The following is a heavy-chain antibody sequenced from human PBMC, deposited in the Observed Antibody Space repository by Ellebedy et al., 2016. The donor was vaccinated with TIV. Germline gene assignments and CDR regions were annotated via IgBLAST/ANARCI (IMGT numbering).Heavy chain of an antibody. CDR3: ARDREVGANGSFLYSYYYYGMDV. J-gene: IGHJ6*02. V-gene: IGHV4-59*12. Sequence: SETLSLTCTVSGDSISSYYWSWVRQPPEKGLEWIGYIHYTGTTNYNPSLKSRLTMSVDTSKNQFSLKLSSVTAADTAVYYCARDREVGANGSFLYSYYYYGMDVWGQGTTVTVSS. CDR2: IHYTGTT. D-gene: IGHD1-26*01. CDR1: GDSISSYY.